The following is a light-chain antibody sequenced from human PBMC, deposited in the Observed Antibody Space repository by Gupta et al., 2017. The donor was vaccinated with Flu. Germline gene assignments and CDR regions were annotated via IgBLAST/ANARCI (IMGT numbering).Light chain of an antibody. V-gene: IGKV1-5*03. CDR3: QQYRSYPWT. CDR2: KAS. CDR1: QSSDSW. Sequence: GDRVTITCRASQSSDSWLAWYQQKPGKAPKLLIYKASNLESGVPSRFSGSGSGTEFTLTISSLQPVDFATYYCQQYRSYPWTFGQGTTVEIQ. J-gene: IGKJ1*01.